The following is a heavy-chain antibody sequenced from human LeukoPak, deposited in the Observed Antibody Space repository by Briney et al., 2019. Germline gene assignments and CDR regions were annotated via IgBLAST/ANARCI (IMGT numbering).Heavy chain of an antibody. CDR3: ARGDHGGRWHNRFAA. CDR2: IYPADSDN. Sequence: GASLQISCLGSGSIFIDYWGSCVRQLPGKGLGWMGTIYPADSDNRYSPSFQGQVTISVDKSISAVYLQWSSLKASDTAMYFCARGDHGGRWHNRFAAWGQGTLVTVS. V-gene: IGHV5-51*01. D-gene: IGHD4-23*01. CDR1: GSIFIDYW. J-gene: IGHJ5*02.